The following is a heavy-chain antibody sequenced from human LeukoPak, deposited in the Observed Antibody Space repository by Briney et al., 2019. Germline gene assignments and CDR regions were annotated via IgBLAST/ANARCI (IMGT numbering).Heavy chain of an antibody. D-gene: IGHD6-19*01. CDR3: ARLSLGSGWWLDY. J-gene: IGHJ4*02. CDR1: GYSFTSYW. V-gene: IGHV5-51*01. Sequence: GESLKISCKGSGYSFTSYWIGWVRQMPGKGLEWMGIIYPGDSDTRYSPSFQGQVTISADKSISTAYLQWCSLKASDTAMYYCARLSLGSGWWLDYWGQGTLVTVSS. CDR2: IYPGDSDT.